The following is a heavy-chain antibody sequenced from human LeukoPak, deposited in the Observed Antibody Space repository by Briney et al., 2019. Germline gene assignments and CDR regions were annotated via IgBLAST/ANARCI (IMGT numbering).Heavy chain of an antibody. J-gene: IGHJ3*02. CDR1: GFTFSSYG. V-gene: IGHV3-30*02. CDR3: AMDGSGYYWDAFDI. D-gene: IGHD3-22*01. CDR2: IRYDGSNK. Sequence: GGSLRLSCAASGFTFSSYGMHWVRQAPGKGLEWVAFIRYDGSNKYYADSVKGRFTISRDNSKNTLYLQMNSLRAEDTAVYYCAMDGSGYYWDAFDIWGQGTMVTVSS.